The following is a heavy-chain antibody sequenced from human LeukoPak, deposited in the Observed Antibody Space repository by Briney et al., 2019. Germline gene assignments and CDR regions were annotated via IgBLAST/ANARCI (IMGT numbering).Heavy chain of an antibody. CDR2: ISSSGSTI. D-gene: IGHD3-22*01. CDR3: ARMDYYDSSGYPPVDI. CDR1: GVTFSDYY. V-gene: IGHV3-11*04. Sequence: GGSLRLSCAASGVTFSDYYMSCIRDAQGEGVEWGSYISSSGSTIYYADSVRGRFTISRDNAKNSLYLQMNSLRAEDTAVYYCARMDYYDSSGYPPVDIWGQGTMVTVSS. J-gene: IGHJ3*02.